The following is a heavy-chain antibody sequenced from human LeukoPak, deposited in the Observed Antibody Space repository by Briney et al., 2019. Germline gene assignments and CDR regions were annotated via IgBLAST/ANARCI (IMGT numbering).Heavy chain of an antibody. CDR1: GFTFSSYA. D-gene: IGHD3-9*01. CDR3: ARGGQGYDILTGYYPTYYFDY. Sequence: GGSLRLSCAASGFTFSSYAMSWVRQAPGKGLEWVSAISGSGGSTYYADSVKGRFTISRENAKNSLYLQMNSLRAGDTAVYYCARGGQGYDILTGYYPTYYFDYWGQGTLVTVSS. V-gene: IGHV3-23*01. CDR2: ISGSGGST. J-gene: IGHJ4*02.